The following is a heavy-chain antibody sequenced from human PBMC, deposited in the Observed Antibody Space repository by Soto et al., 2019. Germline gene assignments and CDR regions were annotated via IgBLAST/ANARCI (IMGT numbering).Heavy chain of an antibody. Sequence: EVQLVESGGGLVQPGGSLRLSCAASGFTFSSSDRYWVRQPTGKGLEWVSAIGTAGDTYYPDSVKGRFTISRENAKNALFLQMDSLRAGDTAVYYCARVAYADYTFASWGQGTLVTVSS. D-gene: IGHD4-17*01. V-gene: IGHV3-13*01. J-gene: IGHJ4*02. CDR2: IGTAGDT. CDR1: GFTFSSSD. CDR3: ARVAYADYTFAS.